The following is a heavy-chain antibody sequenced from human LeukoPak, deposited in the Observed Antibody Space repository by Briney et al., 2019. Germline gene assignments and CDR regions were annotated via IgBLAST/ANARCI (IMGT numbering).Heavy chain of an antibody. CDR1: GYTFTGYY. CDR3: ASTSHSPYYYYYYGMDV. CDR2: INPNSGGT. Sequence: ASVKVSCKASGYTFTGYYMHWVRQAPGQGLEWMGWINPNSGGTNYAQKFQGGVTMTRDTSISTAYMELSRLRSDDTAVYYCASTSHSPYYYYYYGMDVWGQGTTVTVSS. J-gene: IGHJ6*02. D-gene: IGHD2-2*01. V-gene: IGHV1-2*02.